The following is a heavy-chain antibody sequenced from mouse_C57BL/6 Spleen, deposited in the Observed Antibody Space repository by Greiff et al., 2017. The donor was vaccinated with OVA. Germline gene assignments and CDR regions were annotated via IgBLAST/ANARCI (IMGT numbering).Heavy chain of an antibody. J-gene: IGHJ2*01. CDR2: ISDGGSYT. Sequence: EVKLVESGGGLVKPGGSLKLSCAASGFTFSSYAMSWVRQTPEKRLEWVATISDGGSYTYYPDNVKGRFTISRDNAKNNLYLQMSHLKSEDTAMYYCARDGALITTALYYFDYWGQGTTLTVSS. CDR1: GFTFSSYA. D-gene: IGHD1-1*01. V-gene: IGHV5-4*01. CDR3: ARDGALITTALYYFDY.